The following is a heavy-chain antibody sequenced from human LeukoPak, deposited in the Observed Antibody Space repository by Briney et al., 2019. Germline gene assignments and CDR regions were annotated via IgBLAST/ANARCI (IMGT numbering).Heavy chain of an antibody. CDR3: ATLDGSLFDY. CDR1: GFTFNNYA. CDR2: ISGYGGTT. V-gene: IGHV3-23*01. Sequence: GGSLRLSCAASGFTFNNYAMSWVRQAPGKGLEWVSDISGYGGTTYYADSVKGRFTISRDNSKNTLYLQMNSLRAEDTAVYYCATLDGSLFDYWGQGTLVTVSS. J-gene: IGHJ4*02. D-gene: IGHD5-24*01.